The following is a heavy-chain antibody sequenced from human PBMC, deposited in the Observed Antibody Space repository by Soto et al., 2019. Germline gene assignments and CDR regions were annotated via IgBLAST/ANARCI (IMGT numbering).Heavy chain of an antibody. CDR3: AREDSIIIPAVSDF. D-gene: IGHD2-2*01. J-gene: IGHJ4*02. Sequence: GGSLSLSCTVSGFAFNNYGINWVRQAPGKGLEWVSSISKSDYTYYSDSVKGRFTISRDNAKNSVSLQMNTLRVEDTAVYYCAREDSIIIPAVSDFWGQGTLVTVSS. CDR2: ISKSDYT. V-gene: IGHV3-21*01. CDR1: GFAFNNYG.